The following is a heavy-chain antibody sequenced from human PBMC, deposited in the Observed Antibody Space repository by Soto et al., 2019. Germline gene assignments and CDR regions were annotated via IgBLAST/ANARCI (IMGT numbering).Heavy chain of an antibody. CDR3: ARDPIYDFWSGYYRGGDAFDI. CDR2: IIPIFGTA. Sequence: SVKVCFKASGGTFISYAISWVRQAPGQGLEWMGGIIPIFGTANYAQKFQGRVTITADESTSTAYMELSSLRSEDTAVYYCARDPIYDFWSGYYRGGDAFDIWGQGTMVTVSS. D-gene: IGHD3-3*01. J-gene: IGHJ3*02. CDR1: GGTFISYA. V-gene: IGHV1-69*13.